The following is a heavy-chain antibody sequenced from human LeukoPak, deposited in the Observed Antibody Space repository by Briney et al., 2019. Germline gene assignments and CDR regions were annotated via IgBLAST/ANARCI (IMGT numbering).Heavy chain of an antibody. J-gene: IGHJ4*02. D-gene: IGHD3-22*01. V-gene: IGHV3-21*01. CDR3: ARGFHRYNYDSGAYSVY. CDR2: ISSSSVYI. Sequence: GGSLRLPCAASGFTFNTYTMNWVRQAPGKGLEWVSSISSSSVYIYYADSVKGRFTISRDNAKNSLYLQMNSLRAEDTAVYYCARGFHRYNYDSGAYSVYWGQGTLVTVSS. CDR1: GFTFNTYT.